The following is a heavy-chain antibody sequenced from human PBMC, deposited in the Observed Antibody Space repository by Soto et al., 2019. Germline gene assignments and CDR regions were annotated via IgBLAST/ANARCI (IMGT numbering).Heavy chain of an antibody. J-gene: IGHJ4*02. Sequence: QVQLQVSAPGLLKPSETLSLTCTVSGDSISAYSWSWVRPPPGKGLQWIGNIHYNENTKYNPSLTSWVTMSVDTSKNQFSLRLISVTAADTAKEFCAREGNLGIGLQPLDFWCQGTLSTVSS. CDR1: GDSISAYS. CDR2: IHYNENT. CDR3: AREGNLGIGLQPLDF. D-gene: IGHD1-1*01. V-gene: IGHV4-59*01.